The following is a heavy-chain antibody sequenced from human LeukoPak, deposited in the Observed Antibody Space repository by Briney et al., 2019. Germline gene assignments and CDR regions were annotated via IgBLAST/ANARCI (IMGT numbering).Heavy chain of an antibody. CDR2: IHAANGNT. D-gene: IGHD3-22*01. CDR3: ARGNYFDSSGYPNWRFDP. Sequence: GASVKVSCKASGYTFITYAIHWVRRAPGQRLEWMGWIHAANGNTKYSQEFQGRVTITRDTSASTAYMELSGLRSEDMAVYYCARGNYFDSSGYPNWRFDPWGQGTLVTVSS. CDR1: GYTFITYA. J-gene: IGHJ5*02. V-gene: IGHV1-3*03.